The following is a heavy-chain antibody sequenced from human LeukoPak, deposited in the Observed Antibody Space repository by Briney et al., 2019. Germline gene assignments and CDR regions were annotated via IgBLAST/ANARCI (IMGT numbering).Heavy chain of an antibody. D-gene: IGHD5-18*01. J-gene: IGHJ4*02. CDR1: GYTFTSYD. CDR3: ARQVDTAEPYYFDY. CDR2: IIPILGIA. Sequence: ASVKVSCKASGYTFTSYDINWVRQAPGQGLEWMGRIIPILGIANYAQKFQGRVTITADKSTSTAYMELSSLRSEDTAVYYCARQVDTAEPYYFDYWGQGTLVTVSS. V-gene: IGHV1-69*04.